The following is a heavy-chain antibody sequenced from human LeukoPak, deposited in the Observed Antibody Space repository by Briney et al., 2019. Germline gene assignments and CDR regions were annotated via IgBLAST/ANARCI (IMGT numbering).Heavy chain of an antibody. CDR2: IIPILGIA. CDR1: GYTFTSYD. J-gene: IGHJ3*02. CDR3: ARGPPFDYGGKPGRDAFDI. D-gene: IGHD4-23*01. V-gene: IGHV1-69*04. Sequence: ASVKVSCKASGYTFTSYDINWVRQAPGQGLERMGRIIPILGIANYAQKFQGRVTITADKSTSTAYMELSSLRSEDTAVYYCARGPPFDYGGKPGRDAFDIWGQGTMVTVSS.